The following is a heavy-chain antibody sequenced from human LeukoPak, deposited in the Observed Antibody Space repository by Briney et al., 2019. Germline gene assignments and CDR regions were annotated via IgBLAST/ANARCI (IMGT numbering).Heavy chain of an antibody. CDR2: ISAYNGNT. V-gene: IGHV1-18*01. J-gene: IGHJ4*02. D-gene: IGHD3-22*01. CDR3: ARSYYDSSGYWNKDYFDY. Sequence: ASVKVSCKASGYTFTSYDINWVRQAPGQGLEWMGWISAYNGNTNYAQKLQGRVTMTTDTSTSTAYMELRSLRSDDTAVYYCARSYYDSSGYWNKDYFDYWGQGTLVTVSS. CDR1: GYTFTSYD.